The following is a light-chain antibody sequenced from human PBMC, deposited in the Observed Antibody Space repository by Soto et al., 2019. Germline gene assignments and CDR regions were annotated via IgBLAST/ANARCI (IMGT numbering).Light chain of an antibody. V-gene: IGKV3-20*01. J-gene: IGKJ5*01. Sequence: PATLSVSPGERATLSCRASQIISSNLAWFQQKPGQAPRLLIYDTSSRATGIPDRFSGSGSGTDFTLTISRLEPEDFAVYYCQQYGSSTITFGQGTRLEIK. CDR1: QIISSN. CDR3: QQYGSSTIT. CDR2: DTS.